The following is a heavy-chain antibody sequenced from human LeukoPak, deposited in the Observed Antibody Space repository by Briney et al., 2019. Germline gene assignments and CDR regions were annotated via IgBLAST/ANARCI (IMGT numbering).Heavy chain of an antibody. CDR1: GYTFTSYY. J-gene: IGHJ5*01. D-gene: IGHD2-15*01. CDR2: ISYDGSEK. V-gene: IGHV3-30*04. CDR3: VKDLGYDDS. Sequence: SCKASGYTFTSYYMHWVRQAPGKGLEWVAVISYDGSEKYYADSVKGRFTISRDNSKNTVHLQMNSLRVEDTALYYCVKDLGYDDSWGQGTLVTVSS.